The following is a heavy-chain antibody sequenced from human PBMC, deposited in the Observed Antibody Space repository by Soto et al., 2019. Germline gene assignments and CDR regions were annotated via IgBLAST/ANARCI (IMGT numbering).Heavy chain of an antibody. CDR1: GDSVANYA. Sequence: GASVKLSCTASGDSVANYASRWVRQAPGQRLEWMGWINGGNGNTYYSEHFQGRVTFTRDTSAGTVYMQLSSLTSEDTAVYYCARGTYRDGYNYVPGLFAYWGQGTLVTVSS. J-gene: IGHJ4*02. CDR2: INGGNGNT. CDR3: ARGTYRDGYNYVPGLFAY. V-gene: IGHV1-3*01. D-gene: IGHD5-12*01.